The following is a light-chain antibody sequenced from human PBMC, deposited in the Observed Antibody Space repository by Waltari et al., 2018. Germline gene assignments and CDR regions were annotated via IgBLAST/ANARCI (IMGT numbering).Light chain of an antibody. CDR1: SSDVGGYDY. V-gene: IGLV2-14*03. Sequence: QSALTQPASVSGSPGQSITISCTGTSSDVGGYDYVSWYHQPPGKAPKLLIYDVTKRPSGVSNRFSGSKSANTASLTISGLQAEDEADYYCFSYRRSSTWVFGEGTKLTVL. J-gene: IGLJ3*02. CDR3: FSYRRSSTWV. CDR2: DVT.